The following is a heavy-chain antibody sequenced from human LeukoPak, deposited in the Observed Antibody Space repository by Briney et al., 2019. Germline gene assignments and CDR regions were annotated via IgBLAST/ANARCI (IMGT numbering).Heavy chain of an antibody. V-gene: IGHV3-74*01. Sequence: PGGSLRLSCAASGFTFSSYWMHWVRQAPGKGLVWVSRINSDGSSTSYADSVKGRFTISRDNAKNTLYLQMNSLRAEDTAVYYCARVAQEAGDPFDPWGQGTLVTVSS. J-gene: IGHJ5*02. CDR2: INSDGSST. CDR1: GFTFSSYW. D-gene: IGHD7-27*01. CDR3: ARVAQEAGDPFDP.